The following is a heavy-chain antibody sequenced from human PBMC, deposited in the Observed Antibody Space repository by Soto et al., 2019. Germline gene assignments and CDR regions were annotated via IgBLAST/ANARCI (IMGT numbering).Heavy chain of an antibody. Sequence: GVSLKLSFSASGFNCRTRVLRCDRHAPGKGLEWVSGISDGDGGTYYADSVKGRFTISRDNSKNTLYLQMNSLRAEDTAVYYCAKRLRGNSGHFDYWGQGTLVTVS. CDR1: GFNCRTRV. D-gene: IGHD2-21*02. CDR3: AKRLRGNSGHFDY. CDR2: ISDGDGGT. V-gene: IGHV3-23*01. J-gene: IGHJ4*02.